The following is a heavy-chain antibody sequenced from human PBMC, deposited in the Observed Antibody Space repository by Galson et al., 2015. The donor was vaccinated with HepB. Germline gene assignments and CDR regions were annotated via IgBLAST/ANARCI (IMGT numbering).Heavy chain of an antibody. V-gene: IGHV1-18*01. Sequence: SVKVSCKASGYTFTSYGISWVRQAPGQGLEWMGWISAYNGNTNYAQKLQGRVTITTDTSTSTAYMELRSLRSDDTAVYYCARDPLPYCSSTSCYRGMDVWGKGTTVTVSS. CDR1: GYTFTSYG. J-gene: IGHJ6*04. CDR3: ARDPLPYCSSTSCYRGMDV. CDR2: ISAYNGNT. D-gene: IGHD2-2*02.